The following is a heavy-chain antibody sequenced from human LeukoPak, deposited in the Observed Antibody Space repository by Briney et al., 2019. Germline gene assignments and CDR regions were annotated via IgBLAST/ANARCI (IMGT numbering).Heavy chain of an antibody. CDR1: GGTFSSYA. Sequence: SAKVSCKASGGTFSSYAISWVRQAPGQGLEWKGGIIPIFGTANYAQKFQGRVTITTDESTSTAYMELSSLRSEDTAVYYCARDNWNYLVNWFDPWGQGTLVTVSS. J-gene: IGHJ5*02. V-gene: IGHV1-69*05. CDR2: IIPIFGTA. D-gene: IGHD1-7*01. CDR3: ARDNWNYLVNWFDP.